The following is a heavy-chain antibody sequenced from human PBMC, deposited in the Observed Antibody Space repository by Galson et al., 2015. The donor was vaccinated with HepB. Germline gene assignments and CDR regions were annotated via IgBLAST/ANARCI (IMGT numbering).Heavy chain of an antibody. CDR2: ISSSSSYI. D-gene: IGHD3-22*01. V-gene: IGHV3-21*01. CDR1: GFTFSSYS. Sequence: SLRLSCAASGFTFSSYSMNWVRQAPGKGLEWVSSISSSSSYIYYADSVKGRFTISRDNAKNSLYLQMNSLRAEDTAVYYCARIVVITGDDYWGQGTLVTVSS. CDR3: ARIVVITGDDY. J-gene: IGHJ4*02.